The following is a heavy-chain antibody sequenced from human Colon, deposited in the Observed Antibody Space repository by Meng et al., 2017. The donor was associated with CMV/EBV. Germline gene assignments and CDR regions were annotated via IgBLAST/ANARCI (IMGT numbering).Heavy chain of an antibody. J-gene: IGHJ4*02. CDR2: IRRKIDGETT. V-gene: IGHV3-15*01. CDR3: TTGAVTSHWFDY. Sequence: SGLTFSDVRMTWVRQAPGKGMEWVGRIRRKIDGETTEYAAPVKGRFTISRDDSRSTLYLQMNSLKTEDTAVYYCTTGAVTSHWFDYWGQGTLVTVSS. D-gene: IGHD1-1*01. CDR1: GLTFSDVR.